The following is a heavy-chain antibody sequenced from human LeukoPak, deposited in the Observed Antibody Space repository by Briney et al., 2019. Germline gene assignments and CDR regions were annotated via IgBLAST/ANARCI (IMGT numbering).Heavy chain of an antibody. CDR1: GFTFDDSS. CDR2: ITSKGHGGTT. V-gene: IGHV3-49*03. D-gene: IGHD3-3*02. Sequence: TGGSLRLSCRTSGFTFDDSSMSWFRQAPGKGLEWVGLITSKGHGGTTEYDASVKGRFTISRDDSEGFAYLQMNSLKIEDTAVYYCSRDFTFSKLDNGAFLDYWGQGTLVTVSS. CDR3: SRDFTFSKLDNGAFLDY. J-gene: IGHJ4*02.